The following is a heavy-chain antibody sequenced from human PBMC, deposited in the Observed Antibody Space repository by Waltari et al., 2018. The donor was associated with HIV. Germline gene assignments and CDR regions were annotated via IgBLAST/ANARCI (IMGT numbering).Heavy chain of an antibody. J-gene: IGHJ6*02. V-gene: IGHV3-9*01. CDR3: AKGGPLGATNYGMDV. CDR1: GFSIDNYA. CDR2: ISWNSART. D-gene: IGHD1-26*01. Sequence: EVQLVESGGGLVQPGRSLRLSCVASGFSIDNYALNWVRQVPGKGLEWVSGISWNSARTTYGDSVKGRFTISRDNAKKTVTLQMNSLRVEDTALYYCAKGGPLGATNYGMDVWGQGTTVTVSS.